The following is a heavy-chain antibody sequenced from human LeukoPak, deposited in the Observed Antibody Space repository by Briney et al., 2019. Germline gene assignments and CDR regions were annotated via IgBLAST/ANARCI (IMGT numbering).Heavy chain of an antibody. CDR1: GYSFTTSW. CDR2: IYPDDSDT. V-gene: IGHV5-51*01. J-gene: IGHJ3*02. D-gene: IGHD3-22*01. Sequence: GESLKISCKGSGYSFTTSWIAWVRQKPGKGLEWMGIIYPDDSDTRYSPSFQGQVTISADKSISTAYLQWSSLKASDTAMYYCASPFNYYDSSGYPDAFDIWGQGTMVTVSS. CDR3: ASPFNYYDSSGYPDAFDI.